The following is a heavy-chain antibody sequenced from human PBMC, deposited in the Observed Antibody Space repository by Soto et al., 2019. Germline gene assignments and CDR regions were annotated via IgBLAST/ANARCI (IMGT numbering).Heavy chain of an antibody. Sequence: QVQLVESGGGVVQPGRSLRLSCAASGFTFSSYGMHWVRQAPGKGLEWVAVIWYDGSNKYYADSVKGRFTISRDNSKNTLYLQMNSLRAEDTAVYYCARPRPETYGMDVWGQGTTVTVSS. CDR2: IWYDGSNK. V-gene: IGHV3-33*01. D-gene: IGHD6-6*01. J-gene: IGHJ6*02. CDR1: GFTFSSYG. CDR3: ARPRPETYGMDV.